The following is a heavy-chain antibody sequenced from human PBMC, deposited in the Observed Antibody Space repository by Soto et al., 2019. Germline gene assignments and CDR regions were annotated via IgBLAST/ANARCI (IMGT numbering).Heavy chain of an antibody. CDR3: AKDMGGEQWLVSPFDY. J-gene: IGHJ4*02. CDR1: GFTFDDYA. CDR2: ISWNSGSI. Sequence: EVQLVESGGGLVQPGRSLRLSCAASGFTFDDYAMYWVRQAPGKGLEWVSGISWNSGSIGYADSVKGRFTISRDNAKNFLYLQMNSLRVEDTALYYCAKDMGGEQWLVSPFDYWGQGTLVTVSS. V-gene: IGHV3-9*01. D-gene: IGHD6-19*01.